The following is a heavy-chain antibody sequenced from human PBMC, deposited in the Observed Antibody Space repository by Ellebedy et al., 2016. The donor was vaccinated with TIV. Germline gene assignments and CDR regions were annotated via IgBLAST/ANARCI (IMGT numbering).Heavy chain of an antibody. CDR2: IYGGGST. CDR1: GFTVSSNY. J-gene: IGHJ2*01. V-gene: IGHV3-66*01. Sequence: PGGSLRLSCAASGFTVSSNYMSWVRQAPGKGLEWVSVIYGGGSTYYADSVKGRFTISRDNSRNTLYLQMNSLRAEDTAVYYCASKRFGYSSTWYRGWYFDLWGRGTLVTVSS. CDR3: ASKRFGYSSTWYRGWYFDL. D-gene: IGHD6-13*01.